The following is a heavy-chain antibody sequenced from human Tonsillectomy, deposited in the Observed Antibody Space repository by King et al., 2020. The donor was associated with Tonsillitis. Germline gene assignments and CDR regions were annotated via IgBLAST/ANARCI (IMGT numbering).Heavy chain of an antibody. CDR2: INPDSGGT. J-gene: IGHJ3*02. D-gene: IGHD6-19*01. Sequence: VQLVESGAEVKKPGASVKVSCKASGYTFTGYYMHWVRQAPGQGLEWMGWINPDSGGTNYVQKFQGRVTMTRETSITTAYMELSRLRSDDTAVYYCARARIAVAGTDAFDIWGQGTMVTVSS. CDR1: GYTFTGYY. V-gene: IGHV1-2*02. CDR3: ARARIAVAGTDAFDI.